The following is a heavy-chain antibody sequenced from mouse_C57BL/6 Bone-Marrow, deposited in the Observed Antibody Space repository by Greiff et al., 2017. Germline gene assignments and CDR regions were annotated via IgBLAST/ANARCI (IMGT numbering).Heavy chain of an antibody. CDR2: INPGDGDT. CDR3: ARDLRITAAYAMDY. CDR1: GYAFSSSW. D-gene: IGHD1-2*01. Sequence: VQLQQSGPELVKPGASVKISCKASGYAFSSSWMNWVKQRPGKGLEWIGRINPGDGDTNYNGKFKGKATLTADKSSSTAYMQLSSLTSEDSAVYFCARDLRITAAYAMDYWGQGTSVTVSS. V-gene: IGHV1-82*01. J-gene: IGHJ4*01.